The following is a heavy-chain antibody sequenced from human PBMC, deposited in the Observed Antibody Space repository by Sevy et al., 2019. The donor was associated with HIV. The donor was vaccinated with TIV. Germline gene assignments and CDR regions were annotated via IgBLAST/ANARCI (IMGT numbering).Heavy chain of an antibody. Sequence: GGSLRLSCAASGFSFNSSNMNWVRQAPGKGLEWVAHISTSSNTIYYADSVKGRFTISRDNAKNSLYLQMNSLRAEDTAVYYCARGFCISSSCSGSSWGQGTLVTVSS. CDR3: ARGFCISSSCSGSS. V-gene: IGHV3-48*01. CDR1: GFSFNSSN. CDR2: ISTSSNTI. D-gene: IGHD2-2*01. J-gene: IGHJ5*02.